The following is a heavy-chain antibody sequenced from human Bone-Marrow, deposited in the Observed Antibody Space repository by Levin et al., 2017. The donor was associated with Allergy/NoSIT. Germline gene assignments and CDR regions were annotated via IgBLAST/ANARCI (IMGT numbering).Heavy chain of an antibody. CDR2: ISGTGSFI. V-gene: IGHV3-21*01. Sequence: PGGSLRLSCAASGFTFSSFSMNWVRQAPGKGLEWVSSISGTGSFIDYADSVEGRFTMSRDNAHHSMYLQMNSLRAEDTAVYYCARGDGTSAVTAVDFWGQGILVIVSS. J-gene: IGHJ4*02. CDR1: GFTFSSFS. CDR3: ARGDGTSAVTAVDF. D-gene: IGHD2-21*02.